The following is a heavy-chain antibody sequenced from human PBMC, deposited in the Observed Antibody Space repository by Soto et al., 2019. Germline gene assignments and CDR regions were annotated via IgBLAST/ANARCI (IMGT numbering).Heavy chain of an antibody. Sequence: PSETLSLTCTVSGGSISGYYWSWIRQFPGKGLEWIGYIHFSGSTDYNPSLKSRVTISVDTSKDQFSLKLTSVTAADTAVYYCARITESHFSYYDSTSYYYLFDYWGQRTLVTVSS. CDR3: ARITESHFSYYDSTSYYYLFDY. CDR1: GGSISGYY. CDR2: IHFSGST. V-gene: IGHV4-59*01. D-gene: IGHD3-22*01. J-gene: IGHJ4*02.